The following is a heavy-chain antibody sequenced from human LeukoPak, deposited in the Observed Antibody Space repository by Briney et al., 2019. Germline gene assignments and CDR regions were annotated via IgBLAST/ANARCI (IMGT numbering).Heavy chain of an antibody. CDR3: ARGGIQVSGIDEFDY. CDR2: IKHDGSAK. V-gene: IGHV3-7*04. J-gene: IGHJ4*02. D-gene: IGHD6-19*01. Sequence: GGSLRLSCAASGFTFSSSYMNWVRQAPGRGLEWVANIKHDGSAKQYVDSVKGRFTISRENAESSLYLQMNSLRAEDTAVYYCARGGIQVSGIDEFDYWGQGTLVTVSS. CDR1: GFTFSSSY.